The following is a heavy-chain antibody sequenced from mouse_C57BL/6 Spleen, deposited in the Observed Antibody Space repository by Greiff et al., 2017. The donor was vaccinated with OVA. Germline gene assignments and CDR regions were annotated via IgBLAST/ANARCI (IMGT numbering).Heavy chain of an antibody. D-gene: IGHD1-1*01. J-gene: IGHJ1*03. CDR1: GYTFTSYW. CDR3: ARGSTTVVYWYFDV. CDR2: LDPSDSYT. Sequence: VQLQQPGAELVMPGASVKLSCKASGYTFTSYWMHWVKQRPGQGLEWIGELDPSDSYTNYNQKFTGKSTLTVDKSSSTAYMQLSSLTSEDSAVYYCARGSTTVVYWYFDVWGTGTTVTVSS. V-gene: IGHV1-69*01.